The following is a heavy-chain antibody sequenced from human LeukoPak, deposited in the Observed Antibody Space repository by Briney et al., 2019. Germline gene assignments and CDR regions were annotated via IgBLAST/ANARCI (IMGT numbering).Heavy chain of an antibody. CDR3: AKRGVVIRIFLVGFHKEAYYFDS. Sequence: GGSLRLSCAASGFTFSSYSMSWGRQAPGKGPEWVAGLSGSGGGTNYADSVQGRFTISRDNPKNTLYLQMNSLRAEDTAVYFCAKRGVVIRIFLVGFHKEAYYFDSRGQGALVTVSS. J-gene: IGHJ4*02. D-gene: IGHD3-3*01. CDR2: LSGSGGGT. CDR1: GFTFSSYS. V-gene: IGHV3-23*01.